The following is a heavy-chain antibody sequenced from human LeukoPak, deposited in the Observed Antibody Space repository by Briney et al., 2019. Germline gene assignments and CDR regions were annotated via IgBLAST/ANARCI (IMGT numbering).Heavy chain of an antibody. CDR3: AGEMATTGVFAY. CDR1: GFTFSSYA. Sequence: GGSLRLSCAASGFTFSSYAMSWVRQAPGKGLEWVANIKQDGSEKYYVDSVKGRFTIFRDNAKNSLYLQMNSLRAEDTAVYYCAGEMATTGVFAYWGQGTLVTVSS. V-gene: IGHV3-7*01. D-gene: IGHD5-24*01. CDR2: IKQDGSEK. J-gene: IGHJ4*02.